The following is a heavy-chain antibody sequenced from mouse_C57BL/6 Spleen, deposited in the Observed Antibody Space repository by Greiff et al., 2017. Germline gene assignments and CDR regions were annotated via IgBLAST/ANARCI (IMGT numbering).Heavy chain of an antibody. V-gene: IGHV1-78*01. CDR1: GYTFTDHT. Sequence: QVQLKESDAELVKPGASVKISCKVSGYTFTDHTIHWMKQRPEQGLEWIGYIYPRDGSTKYNEKFKGKATLTADKSSSTAYMQRNSLTSEDSAVYFCARCDYGSSYLYWYFDVWGTGTTVTVSS. CDR3: ARCDYGSSYLYWYFDV. CDR2: IYPRDGST. D-gene: IGHD1-1*01. J-gene: IGHJ1*03.